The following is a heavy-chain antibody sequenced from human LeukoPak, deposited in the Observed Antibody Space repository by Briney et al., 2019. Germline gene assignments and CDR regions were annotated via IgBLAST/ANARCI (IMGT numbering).Heavy chain of an antibody. CDR2: INHSGST. D-gene: IGHD6-13*01. V-gene: IGHV4-34*01. Sequence: PSETLSLTCAVYGGSFSGYYWSWIRQPPGKGLEWIGEINHSGSTNYNPSLKSRVTISVDTCKNQFSLKLSSVTAADTAVYYCARWHTNYSSSWYYFDYWGQGTLVTVSS. CDR1: GGSFSGYY. CDR3: ARWHTNYSSSWYYFDY. J-gene: IGHJ4*02.